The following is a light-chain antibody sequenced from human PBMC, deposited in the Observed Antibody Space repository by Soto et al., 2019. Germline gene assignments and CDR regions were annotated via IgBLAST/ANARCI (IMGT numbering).Light chain of an antibody. CDR1: QSVSSN. J-gene: IGKJ1*01. Sequence: EIVMTQSPATLSVSPGETATLSCRAIQSVSSNLAWYQQKPGQSPRLLIYGASIRATDIPARFGGSGSGTQFTLTINSLQSDDFAVYYCQQYHNWPPAWTFGQGTKVDIK. V-gene: IGKV3-15*01. CDR2: GAS. CDR3: QQYHNWPPAWT.